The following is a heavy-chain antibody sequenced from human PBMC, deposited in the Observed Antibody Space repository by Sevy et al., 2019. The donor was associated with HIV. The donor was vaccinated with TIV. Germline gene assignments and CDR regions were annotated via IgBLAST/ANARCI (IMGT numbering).Heavy chain of an antibody. J-gene: IGHJ4*02. CDR2: ISSSSSTI. CDR1: GFTFSSYS. D-gene: IGHD3-3*01. CDR3: ARVTSRNDY. V-gene: IGHV3-48*01. Sequence: GESLKISCAASGFTFSSYSMNWVRQAPGKGLEWVSYISSSSSTIYYADSVKGRFTISRDNAKNSLYLQMNSLRAEDTAVYYCARVTSRNDYLGQGTLVTVSS.